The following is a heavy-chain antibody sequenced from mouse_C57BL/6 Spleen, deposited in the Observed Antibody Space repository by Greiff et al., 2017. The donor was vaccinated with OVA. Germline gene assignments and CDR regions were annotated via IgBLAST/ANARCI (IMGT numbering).Heavy chain of an antibody. CDR1: GYAFSSYW. CDR3: AKNDYDEGGYYYAMDY. D-gene: IGHD2-4*01. Sequence: QVQLQQSGAELVKPGASVKISCKASGYAFSSYWMNWVKQRPGKGLEWIGQIYPGDGDTNYNGKFKGKATLTADKSSSTAYMQLSSLTSEDSAVYFCAKNDYDEGGYYYAMDYWGQGTSVTVSS. J-gene: IGHJ4*01. CDR2: IYPGDGDT. V-gene: IGHV1-80*01.